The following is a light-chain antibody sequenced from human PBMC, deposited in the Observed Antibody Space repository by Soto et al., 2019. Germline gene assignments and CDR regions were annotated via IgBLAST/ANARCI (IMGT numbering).Light chain of an antibody. CDR3: ETWDSNTLWV. V-gene: IGLV4-60*02. CDR2: LEGSGSY. CDR1: SGHSSYS. Sequence: QSVLTQSSSASASLGSSVKLTCTLSSGHSSYSIAWHQQQPGKAPRYLMKLEGSGSYNKGSGVPDRFSGSSSGADRYLTISNLQFEDEADYYCETWDSNTLWVFGGGTKLTVL. J-gene: IGLJ3*02.